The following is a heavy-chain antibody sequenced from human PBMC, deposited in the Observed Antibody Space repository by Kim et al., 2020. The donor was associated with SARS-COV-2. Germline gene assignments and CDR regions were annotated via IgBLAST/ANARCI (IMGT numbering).Heavy chain of an antibody. CDR2: INTNTGNP. CDR1: GYTFTSYA. CDR3: ARDPVNIVVVPAAIPLYGMGV. V-gene: IGHV7-4-1*02. Sequence: ASVKVSCKASGYTFTSYAMNWVRQAPGEGLEWMGWINTNTGNPTYAQGFTGRFVFSLDTSVSTTYLQISSLKAEDTAVYYCARDPVNIVVVPAAIPLYGMGVWGQGTTVTVSS. J-gene: IGHJ6*02. D-gene: IGHD2-2*01.